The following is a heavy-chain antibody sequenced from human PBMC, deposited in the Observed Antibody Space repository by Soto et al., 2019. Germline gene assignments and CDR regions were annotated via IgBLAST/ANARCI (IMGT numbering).Heavy chain of an antibody. D-gene: IGHD3-9*01. CDR2: ISAGNGNT. J-gene: IGHJ5*02. CDR3: ARGEVMKDILTGYYMTSWFDP. CDR1: GYTFTSYA. Sequence: ASVKVSCKASGYTFTSYAMHWVRQAPGQRLEWMGWISAGNGNTKYSQKFQGRVTITRDTSASTAYMELSSLRSEDTAVYYCARGEVMKDILTGYYMTSWFDPWGQGTLVTVSS. V-gene: IGHV1-3*01.